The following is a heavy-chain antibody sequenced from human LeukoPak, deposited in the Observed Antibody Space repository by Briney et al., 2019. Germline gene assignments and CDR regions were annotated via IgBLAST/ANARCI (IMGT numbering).Heavy chain of an antibody. D-gene: IGHD2-2*01. J-gene: IGHJ6*02. V-gene: IGHV3-30*04. CDR3: ATTRYCSSTSCYYGMDV. CDR2: ISYDGSNK. Sequence: GGSLRLSCAASGFTFSSYAMHWVRQAPGKGLEWVAVISYDGSNKYYTDSVKGRFTISRDNSKNTLYLQMNSLRAEDTAVYYCATTRYCSSTSCYYGMDVWGQGTTVTVSS. CDR1: GFTFSSYA.